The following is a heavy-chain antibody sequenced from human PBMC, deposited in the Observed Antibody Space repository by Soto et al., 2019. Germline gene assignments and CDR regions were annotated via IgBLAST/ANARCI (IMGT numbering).Heavy chain of an antibody. J-gene: IGHJ4*02. CDR2: IYYSGST. D-gene: IGHD2-2*01. V-gene: IGHV4-31*03. Sequence: SETLSLTCTVSGGSISSGYFYWSWIRQHPGKGLEWIGHIYYSGSTYYNPSLKSRVNISVDTSKNQFSLKLSSVTAADTAVYYCARQHIVIVPAVTFPDNWGQGTLVTVSS. CDR3: ARQHIVIVPAVTFPDN. CDR1: GGSISSGYFY.